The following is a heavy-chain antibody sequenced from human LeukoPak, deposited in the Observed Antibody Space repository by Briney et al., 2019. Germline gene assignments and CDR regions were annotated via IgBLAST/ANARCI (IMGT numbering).Heavy chain of an antibody. Sequence: SETLSLTCTVSGGSISSYYWSWIRQPPGKGLEWIGYIYYSGSTNYNPSLKSRVTISVDTSKNQFSLKLSSVTAADTAVYYCARDVYYYAFDPWGQGTLVTVSS. CDR1: GGSISSYY. V-gene: IGHV4-59*01. D-gene: IGHD3-10*01. CDR3: ARDVYYYAFDP. CDR2: IYYSGST. J-gene: IGHJ5*02.